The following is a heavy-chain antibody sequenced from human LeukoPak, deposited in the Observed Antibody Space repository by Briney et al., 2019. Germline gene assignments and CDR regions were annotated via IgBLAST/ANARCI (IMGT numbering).Heavy chain of an antibody. CDR2: IKSKTDAGAT. V-gene: IGHV3-15*01. D-gene: IGHD3-22*01. CDR1: GFTFTEAW. CDR3: ARAHSSFGYYYIDY. Sequence: GGSLRLSCATSGFTFTEAWTSWVRQSPGKGLEWVGRIKSKTDAGATDYAAPVKGRFTISWNDSKDTVYLQMNSLKTDDTAVYYCARAHSSFGYYYIDYWGQGTLVTVSS. J-gene: IGHJ4*02.